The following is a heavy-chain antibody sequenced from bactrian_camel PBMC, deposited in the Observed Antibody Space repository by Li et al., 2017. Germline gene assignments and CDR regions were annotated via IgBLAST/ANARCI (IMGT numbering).Heavy chain of an antibody. Sequence: VQLVESGGGLVQAGGSLRLSCAASGFTSSAYAMTWVRQAPGKGLEWVSTIYSGGGSTYYADSVKGRFTISRDNAKNTLYLQMNNLKPEDTAVYCCATDATLATMSPSIDSFKCEGTQVTVS. CDR1: GFTSSAYA. D-gene: IGHD4*01. CDR2: IYSGGGST. J-gene: IGHJ4*01. V-gene: IGHV3S31*01.